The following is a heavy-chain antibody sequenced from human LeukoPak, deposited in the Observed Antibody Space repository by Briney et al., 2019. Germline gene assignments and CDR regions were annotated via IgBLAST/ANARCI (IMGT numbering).Heavy chain of an antibody. CDR1: GGSISSYY. CDR3: ARNPLGDAFDI. V-gene: IGHV4-59*01. CDR2: IYYSGST. J-gene: IGHJ3*02. D-gene: IGHD3-16*01. Sequence: SETLSLTCTVSGGSISSYYWSWIRQPPGKGLEWIGYIYYSGSTNYNPFLKSRVTISVDTSKNQFSLKLSSVTAADTAVYYCARNPLGDAFDIWGQGTMVTVSS.